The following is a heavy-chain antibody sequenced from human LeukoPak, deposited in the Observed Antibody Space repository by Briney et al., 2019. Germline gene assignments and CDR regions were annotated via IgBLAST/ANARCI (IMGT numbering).Heavy chain of an antibody. V-gene: IGHV1-69*13. CDR1: GGTFSSYA. D-gene: IGHD4-17*01. CDR3: ARASGDYVFLREKWYFDL. J-gene: IGHJ2*01. Sequence: VASVKVSCKASGGTFSSYAISWVRQAPGQGLEWMGGIIPIFGTANYAQKFQGRVTIIADESTNTAYMELSSLRSEDTAVYYCARASGDYVFLREKWYFDLWGRGTLVTVSS. CDR2: IIPIFGTA.